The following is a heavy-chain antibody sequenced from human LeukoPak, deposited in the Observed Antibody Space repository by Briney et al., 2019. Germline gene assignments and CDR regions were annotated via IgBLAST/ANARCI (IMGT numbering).Heavy chain of an antibody. Sequence: PGGSLRLSCTASGFTFGDYAMNWVRQAPGKGLKWVSIIYSGGTTYYADSVKGRFTISRDNPKNILYLQMNTLRAEDTAVYYCARDADYGGSPDAFDVWGRGTIVTVSS. CDR3: ARDADYGGSPDAFDV. V-gene: IGHV3-53*01. D-gene: IGHD4-23*01. CDR2: IYSGGTT. CDR1: GFTFGDYA. J-gene: IGHJ3*01.